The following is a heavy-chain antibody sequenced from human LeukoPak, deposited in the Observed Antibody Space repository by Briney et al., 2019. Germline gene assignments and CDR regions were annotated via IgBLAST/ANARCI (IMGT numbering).Heavy chain of an antibody. D-gene: IGHD3-22*01. CDR3: ARDSGAYYYDSSGYFNFDY. V-gene: IGHV1-69*13. Sequence: GASVRVSCKVFGATLRSYAISWVGQALGQGVEWLGGTTPIFGAANYAQKFQGRVTITADESTSTAYMELSSLRSEDTAVYYCARDSGAYYYDSSGYFNFDYWGQGTLVTVSS. CDR1: GATLRSYA. J-gene: IGHJ4*02. CDR2: TTPIFGAA.